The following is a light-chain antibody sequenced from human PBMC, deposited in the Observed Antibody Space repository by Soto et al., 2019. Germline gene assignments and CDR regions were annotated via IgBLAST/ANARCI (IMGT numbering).Light chain of an antibody. J-gene: IGKJ2*01. V-gene: IGKV3-11*01. Sequence: PGERATLSCKASQSVSSLLAWFQQKPGQPPRLLIYDASNRATGIPAKFSGSGSGTDFTLTISSLEPEDFAIYYCQQRGNWPYTFGQGTKLEIK. CDR2: DAS. CDR3: QQRGNWPYT. CDR1: QSVSSL.